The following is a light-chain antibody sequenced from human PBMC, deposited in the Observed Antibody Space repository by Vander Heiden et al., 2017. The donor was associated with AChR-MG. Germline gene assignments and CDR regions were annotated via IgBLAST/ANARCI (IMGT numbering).Light chain of an antibody. J-gene: IGLJ1*01. CDR3: AAWDDSLNGLYV. V-gene: IGLV1-44*01. Sequence: QSVLTQPPSASGTPGQRVTIPCSGSSSNIGSNAVNWYQHRPGTAPKLLIYNNNQRPSGVPDRFSGSKSGTSASLAISGLQSEDEADYYCAAWDDSLNGLYVFGSGTKVTV. CDR2: NNN. CDR1: SSNIGSNA.